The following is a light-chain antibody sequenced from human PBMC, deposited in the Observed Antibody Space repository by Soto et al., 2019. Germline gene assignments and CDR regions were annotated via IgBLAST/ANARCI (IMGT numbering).Light chain of an antibody. J-gene: IGKJ4*01. CDR1: QSVSSN. CDR3: QQYNNWPLT. CDR2: GAS. Sequence: EILITQSPATLSVSPGERATLSCRASQSVSSNLAWYQQKPGQPPRLLIYGASTRATGIPARFSGSGSGTEFTLTISSLLSEDFATYYCQQYNNWPLTFGGGTKVEIK. V-gene: IGKV3-15*01.